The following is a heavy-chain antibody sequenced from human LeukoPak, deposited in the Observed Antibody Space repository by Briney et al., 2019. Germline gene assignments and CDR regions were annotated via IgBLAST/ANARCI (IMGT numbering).Heavy chain of an antibody. Sequence: PGGSLRLSCEASGFTFSIYAMSWVRQAPGKGLEWVARTKEDGSEKYYVDSVKGRFTISRDNAKNSLHLEMNSLRAEDTAVYYCSRDFQGYWGQGTLVTVSS. CDR3: SRDFQGY. J-gene: IGHJ4*02. V-gene: IGHV3-7*01. CDR1: GFTFSIYA. CDR2: TKEDGSEK.